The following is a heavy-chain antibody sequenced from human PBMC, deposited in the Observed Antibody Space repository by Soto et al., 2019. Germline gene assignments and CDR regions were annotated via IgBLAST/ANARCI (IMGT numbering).Heavy chain of an antibody. CDR1: GYTFTSYG. CDR3: ARVEYQPLLYGGSFDY. D-gene: IGHD2-2*01. J-gene: IGHJ4*02. Sequence: ASVKVSCKASGYTFTSYGISWVRQAPGQGLEWMGWISAYNGNTNYAQKLQGRVTMTTDTSTSTAYMELRSLRSDDTAVYYCARVEYQPLLYGGSFDYWGQGTLVTVSS. V-gene: IGHV1-18*01. CDR2: ISAYNGNT.